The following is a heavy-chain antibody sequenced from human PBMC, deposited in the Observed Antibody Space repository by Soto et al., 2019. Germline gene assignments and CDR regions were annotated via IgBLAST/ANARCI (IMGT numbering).Heavy chain of an antibody. D-gene: IGHD1-26*01. V-gene: IGHV3-23*01. CDR1: GFTFSSYA. Sequence: GGSLRLSCAASGFTFSSYAMSWVRQAPGKGLEWVSAISGSGGSTYYADSVKGRFTISRDNSKNTLYLQMNSLRAEDTAVYYCAKDDFGGSRNYYYYGMDVWGQGTTVTVSS. CDR3: AKDDFGGSRNYYYYGMDV. CDR2: ISGSGGST. J-gene: IGHJ6*02.